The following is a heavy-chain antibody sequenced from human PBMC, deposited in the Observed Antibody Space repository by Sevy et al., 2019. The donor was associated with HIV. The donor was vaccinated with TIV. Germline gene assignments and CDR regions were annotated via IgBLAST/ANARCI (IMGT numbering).Heavy chain of an antibody. Sequence: ASVKVSCKASGYTFTSYDLNWVRQATGQGLEWMGWMNPNSGDIGHAQKFRGRVMMTRDTSTTTAYMELRSLRSDDTAVYYCVRGKAGTYPYYYYGLDVWGQGTMVTVSS. CDR1: GYTFTSYD. D-gene: IGHD6-19*01. CDR2: MNPNSGDI. CDR3: VRGKAGTYPYYYYGLDV. J-gene: IGHJ6*02. V-gene: IGHV1-8*01.